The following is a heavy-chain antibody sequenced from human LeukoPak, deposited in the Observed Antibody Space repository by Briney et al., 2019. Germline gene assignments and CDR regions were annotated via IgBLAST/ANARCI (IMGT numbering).Heavy chain of an antibody. CDR1: GYTFTGYS. J-gene: IGHJ4*02. D-gene: IGHD1-1*01. V-gene: IGHV1-2*02. CDR3: ARKMRGTEDY. Sequence: ASVKVSCKAFGYTFTGYSMHWVRQAPGQGLEWMGWINPISGVTKYAQKFQGRVTMTRDTSISTAYMELTSLTSDDTAVYYCARKMRGTEDYWGQGTLVTVSS. CDR2: INPISGVT.